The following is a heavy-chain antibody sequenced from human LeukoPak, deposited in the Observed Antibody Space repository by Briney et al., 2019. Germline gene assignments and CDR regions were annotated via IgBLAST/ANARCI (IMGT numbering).Heavy chain of an antibody. V-gene: IGHV3-23*01. CDR1: GFTFRNFA. Sequence: GGSLRLSCSASGFTFRNFAISWVRQAPGKGLEWVSSIGGGDTHYADSVKGRFTISRDDSRSTVDLQMSSLRAEDTAVYYCAKYFASGSYYKLPHWGQGTLVTVSS. CDR3: AKYFASGSYYKLPH. J-gene: IGHJ1*01. CDR2: IGGGDT. D-gene: IGHD3-10*01.